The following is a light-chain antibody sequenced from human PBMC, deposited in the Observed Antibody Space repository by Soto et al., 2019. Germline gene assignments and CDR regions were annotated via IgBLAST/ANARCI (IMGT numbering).Light chain of an antibody. Sequence: VMTQSPDTLSVSPGERVSLSCRASQSVNHNLAWYQQKPGQAPRLLIYGASSRATGIPDRFSGSGSGTDFTLTISRLEPEDFAVYYCHQYGNGAYTFGQGTKVDIK. CDR3: HQYGNGAYT. CDR2: GAS. V-gene: IGKV3-20*01. J-gene: IGKJ2*01. CDR1: QSVNHN.